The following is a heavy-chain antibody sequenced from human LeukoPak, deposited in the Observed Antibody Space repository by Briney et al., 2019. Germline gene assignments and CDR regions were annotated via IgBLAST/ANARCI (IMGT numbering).Heavy chain of an antibody. CDR3: AKKREYCTSAGCYSGLLDF. CDR2: IPHDRNSI. CDR1: GFTFSSFG. D-gene: IGHD2-15*01. Sequence: PGGSLRLSCLASGFTFSSFGMHWVRQAPGKGLEWVAFIPHDRNSIHYADSVSGRFTISRDNSANTVYPQMNSLRTEDTAVYYCAKKREYCTSAGCYSGLLDFWGQGTLVTVSS. V-gene: IGHV3-30*02. J-gene: IGHJ4*02.